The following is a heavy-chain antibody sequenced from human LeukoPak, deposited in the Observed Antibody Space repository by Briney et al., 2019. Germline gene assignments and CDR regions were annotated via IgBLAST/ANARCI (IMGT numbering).Heavy chain of an antibody. D-gene: IGHD6-13*01. CDR2: IYYSGST. CDR3: ARHAGYSSSWSPFDY. Sequence: PSETLSLTCTVSGGSISSYYWSWIRQPPGKGLEWIGYIYYSGSTNYNPSLKSRVTISVDTSKNQFSLKLSSVTAADTAVYYRARHAGYSSSWSPFDYWGQGTLVTASS. V-gene: IGHV4-59*08. CDR1: GGSISSYY. J-gene: IGHJ4*02.